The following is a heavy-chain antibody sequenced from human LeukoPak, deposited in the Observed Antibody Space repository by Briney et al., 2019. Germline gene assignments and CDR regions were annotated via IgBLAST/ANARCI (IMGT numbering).Heavy chain of an antibody. CDR3: ARRGYNWNDLYYYYGMDV. J-gene: IGHJ6*02. Sequence: GASVKVSCKASGYTFTSYDINWVRRATGQGLEWMGWMNPNSGNTGYAQKFQGRVTMTRNASISTAYMELSSLRSEDTAVYYCARRGYNWNDLYYYYGMDVWGQGTTVTVSS. D-gene: IGHD1-1*01. CDR1: GYTFTSYD. CDR2: MNPNSGNT. V-gene: IGHV1-8*01.